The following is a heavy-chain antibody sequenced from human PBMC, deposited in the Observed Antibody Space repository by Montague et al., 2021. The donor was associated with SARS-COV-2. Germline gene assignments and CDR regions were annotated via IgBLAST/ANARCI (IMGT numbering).Heavy chain of an antibody. D-gene: IGHD3-10*01. CDR2: IFCGGST. CDR3: ASMVRAQVYYYDY. V-gene: IGHV4-39*01. Sequence: SETLSLTCTVSGGSISSSSYYWCRRRQPPGEGLGWCGSIFCGGSTXYNPPLKTRVTIFVDTSKNQFSLQLSSLTAADTAVYYCASMVRAQVYYYDYWGQGTLVTVSS. J-gene: IGHJ4*02. CDR1: GGSISSSSYY.